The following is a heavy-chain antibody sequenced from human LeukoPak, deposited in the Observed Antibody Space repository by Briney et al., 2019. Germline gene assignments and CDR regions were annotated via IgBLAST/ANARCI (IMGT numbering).Heavy chain of an antibody. Sequence: GGSLRPSCAASGFTFSSYAMHWVRQAPGKGLEWVAVISYDGSNKYYADSVKGRFTISRDNSKNTLYLQMNSLRAEDTAVYYCARIKSRWGYYYYYMDVWGKGTTVTVSS. CDR3: ARIKSRWGYYYYYMDV. V-gene: IGHV3-30-3*01. CDR1: GFTFSSYA. J-gene: IGHJ6*03. CDR2: ISYDGSNK. D-gene: IGHD3-16*01.